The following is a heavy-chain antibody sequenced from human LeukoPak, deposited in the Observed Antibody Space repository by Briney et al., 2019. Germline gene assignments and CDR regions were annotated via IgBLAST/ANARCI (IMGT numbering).Heavy chain of an antibody. CDR1: GFTFSTFG. Sequence: GGALRLSCVASGFTFSTFGMNWVRQAPGKGLEWVSYIGSGSSPIYYADSVKGRFTMSRDNAKNSLYLQMNSLRDEDAAVYYCARASPSGYDYWGQGTLVTVSS. J-gene: IGHJ4*02. D-gene: IGHD3-22*01. V-gene: IGHV3-48*02. CDR2: IGSGSSPI. CDR3: ARASPSGYDY.